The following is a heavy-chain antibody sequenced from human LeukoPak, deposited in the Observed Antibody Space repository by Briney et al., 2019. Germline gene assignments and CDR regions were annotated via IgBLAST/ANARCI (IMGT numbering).Heavy chain of an antibody. Sequence: SETLSLTCTVSGGSISSYYWSWIRQPPGKGLEWIGYIYYSGSTNYNPSLKSRVTISVDTSKNQFSLKLSSVTAADTAVYYCAANLRYSYGGLRIDYWGQGTLVTVSS. J-gene: IGHJ4*02. D-gene: IGHD5-18*01. CDR2: IYYSGST. V-gene: IGHV4-59*01. CDR1: GGSISSYY. CDR3: AANLRYSYGGLRIDY.